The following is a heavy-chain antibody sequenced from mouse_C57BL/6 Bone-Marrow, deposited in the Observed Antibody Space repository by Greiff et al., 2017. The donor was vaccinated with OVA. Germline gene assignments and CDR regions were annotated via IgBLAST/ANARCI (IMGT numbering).Heavy chain of an antibody. CDR3: ARHGDY. CDR2: ISNLAYSI. CDR1: GFTFSDYG. J-gene: IGHJ4*01. V-gene: IGHV5-15*01. Sequence: EVKLMESGGGLVQPGGSLKLSCAASGFTFSDYGMAWVRQAPRKGPGWVAFISNLAYSIYYADTVTGRFTISRENAKNTLYLEMSSLRSEDTAMYYCARHGDYWGQGTSVTVSS.